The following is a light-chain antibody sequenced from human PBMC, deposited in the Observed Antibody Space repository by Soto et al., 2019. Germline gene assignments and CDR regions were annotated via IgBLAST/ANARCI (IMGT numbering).Light chain of an antibody. J-gene: IGKJ4*01. Sequence: DIQMTQSPSSLSASVVDRVTITCRASQSVSYYLAWYQKKPGKAPKVLIWNASSLQRGVPSRFSGSGSGTEFTLIISSLEPEDFAVYYCQQRSNCPPLTFGGGTKVDI. CDR2: NAS. CDR3: QQRSNCPPLT. CDR1: QSVSYY. V-gene: IGKV1-5*01.